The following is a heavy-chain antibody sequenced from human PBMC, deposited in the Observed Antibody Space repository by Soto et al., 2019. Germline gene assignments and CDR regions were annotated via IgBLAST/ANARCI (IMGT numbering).Heavy chain of an antibody. CDR3: AKDRVESITIFGVPNWFDP. CDR1: GFTFSSYA. Sequence: PGGSLRLSCAASGFTFSSYAMSWVRQAPGKGLEWVSAISGSGGSTYYADSVKGRFTISRDNSKNTLYLQMNSLRAEDTAVYYCAKDRVESITIFGVPNWFDPWGQGTLVTVSS. CDR2: ISGSGGST. J-gene: IGHJ5*02. D-gene: IGHD3-3*01. V-gene: IGHV3-23*01.